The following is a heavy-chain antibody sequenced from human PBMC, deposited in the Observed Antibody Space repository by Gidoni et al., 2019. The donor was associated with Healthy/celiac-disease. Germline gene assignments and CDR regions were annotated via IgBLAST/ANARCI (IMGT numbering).Heavy chain of an antibody. CDR1: GFPFRSYA. D-gene: IGHD4-17*01. V-gene: IGHV3-23*01. CDR3: AKDDYGDYVGYYYYGMDV. Sequence: EVQLLESGGGLVQPGGSLRLSCAASGFPFRSYAMSWVRQAPGKGLEWVSAISGSGGSTYYADSVKGRFTISRDNSKNTLYLQMNSLRAEDTAVYYCAKDDYGDYVGYYYYGMDVWGQGTTVTVSS. J-gene: IGHJ6*02. CDR2: ISGSGGST.